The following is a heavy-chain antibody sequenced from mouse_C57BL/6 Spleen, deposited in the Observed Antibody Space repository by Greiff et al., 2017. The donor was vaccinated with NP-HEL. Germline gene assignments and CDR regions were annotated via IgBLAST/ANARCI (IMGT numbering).Heavy chain of an antibody. V-gene: IGHV5-12*01. CDR1: GFTFSDYY. J-gene: IGHJ3*01. CDR2: ISNGGGST. Sequence: EVQLVESGGGLVQPGGSLKLSCAASGFTFSDYYMYWVRQTPEKRLEWVAYISNGGGSTYYPDTVKGRFTISRDNAKNTLYLQMSRLKSEDTAMYYCARHNEFAYWGQGTLVTVSA. CDR3: ARHNEFAY.